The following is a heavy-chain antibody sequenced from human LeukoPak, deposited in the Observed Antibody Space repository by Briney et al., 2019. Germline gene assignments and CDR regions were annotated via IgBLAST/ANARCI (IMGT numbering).Heavy chain of an antibody. Sequence: GGSLRLSCAASGFTFSDYSMNWVRQAPGKGLEWVSSISSTSSYIYYADSVKGRFTISRDNAKNSLYLQMNSLRAEDTAVYYCARGQYCGGDCFYFDYWGQGTLVTVSS. D-gene: IGHD2-21*01. J-gene: IGHJ4*02. CDR2: ISSTSSYI. CDR1: GFTFSDYS. CDR3: ARGQYCGGDCFYFDY. V-gene: IGHV3-21*01.